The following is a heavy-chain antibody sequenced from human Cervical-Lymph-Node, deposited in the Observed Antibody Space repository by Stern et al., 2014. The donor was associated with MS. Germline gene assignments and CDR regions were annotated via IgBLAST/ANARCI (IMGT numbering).Heavy chain of an antibody. J-gene: IGHJ4*02. V-gene: IGHV1-69*06. CDR2: IIPFLNKE. Sequence: QVQLVQSGAEVKKPGSSVKVSCKASGGTFNTYALTWVRQAPGQGLEWMGGIIPFLNKETYASKFQVRVTVTADKSTGTAYMELSSLRSEDTAVYYCARDVFSSNRSGYVDYWGQGTLVSVSS. D-gene: IGHD3-22*01. CDR1: GGTFNTYA. CDR3: ARDVFSSNRSGYVDY.